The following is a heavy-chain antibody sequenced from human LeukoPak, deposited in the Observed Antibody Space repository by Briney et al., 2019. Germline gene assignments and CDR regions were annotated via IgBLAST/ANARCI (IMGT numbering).Heavy chain of an antibody. CDR1: GGSISSYY. Sequence: SETLSLTCTVSGGSISSYYWSWIRQPPGKGLEWIGYIYYSGSTNYNPSLKSRVTISVDTSKNQLSLKLSSVTAADTAVYYCARAQYYYDSSGYYYSYYFDYWGQGTLVTVSS. J-gene: IGHJ4*02. D-gene: IGHD3-22*01. CDR3: ARAQYYYDSSGYYYSYYFDY. V-gene: IGHV4-59*01. CDR2: IYYSGST.